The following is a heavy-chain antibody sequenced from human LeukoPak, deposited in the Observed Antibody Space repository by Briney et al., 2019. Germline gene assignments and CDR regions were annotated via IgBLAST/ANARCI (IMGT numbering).Heavy chain of an antibody. CDR3: ARWPYSSSYYFDY. Sequence: GGSLRLSCAASGFTFSDYNMNWVRQSPEKGLEWISSITSGTTYIYYADSVRGRFTLSRDNAKNSLYLQMNSLRAEDTAVYYCARWPYSSSYYFDYWGQGTLVTVSS. D-gene: IGHD6-6*01. CDR1: GFTFSDYN. V-gene: IGHV3-21*01. J-gene: IGHJ4*02. CDR2: ITSGTTYI.